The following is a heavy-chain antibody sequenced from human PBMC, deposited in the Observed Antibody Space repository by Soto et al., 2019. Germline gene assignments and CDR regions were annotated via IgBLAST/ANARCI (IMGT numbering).Heavy chain of an antibody. CDR3: AKAFYREEDGYNSFDY. V-gene: IGHV3-23*01. D-gene: IGHD5-12*01. Sequence: EVQLLESGGGLVQPGGSLRLSCAASRLTFSRYAMSWVRQAPGKGLEWVSGISGRGDSTYYADSVKGRFTISRDNSNNTLFLQMNKLRAEDTAVDYCAKAFYREEDGYNSFDYWGQGTLVTVSS. CDR2: ISGRGDST. J-gene: IGHJ4*02. CDR1: RLTFSRYA.